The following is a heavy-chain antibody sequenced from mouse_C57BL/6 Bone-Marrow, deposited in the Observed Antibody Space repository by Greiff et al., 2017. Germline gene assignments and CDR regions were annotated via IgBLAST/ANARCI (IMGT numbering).Heavy chain of an antibody. CDR2: IHPNSGST. V-gene: IGHV1-64*01. Sequence: QVQLQQPGAELVKPGASVKLSCKASGYTFTSYWMHWVKQRPGQGLEWIGMIHPNSGSTNYNEKFKSKATLTVDKSSSTAYMQLSSLTSEVSAVYYCARSHYYGSSYPWYFDVWGTGTTVTVSS. CDR3: ARSHYYGSSYPWYFDV. J-gene: IGHJ1*03. CDR1: GYTFTSYW. D-gene: IGHD1-1*01.